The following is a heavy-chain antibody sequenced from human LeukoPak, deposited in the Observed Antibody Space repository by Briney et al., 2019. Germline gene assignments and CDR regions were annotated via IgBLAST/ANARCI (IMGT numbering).Heavy chain of an antibody. CDR3: ARALYGDQGGADY. CDR2: INPSSGGT. CDR1: EYTFIGYY. D-gene: IGHD4-17*01. Sequence: GASVKVSCKASEYTFIGYYIHWVRQAPGQGLEWMGIINPSSGGTTYAQKFQGRVTMTRDTSTSTVYMDLSGLRSEDTAVYYCARALYGDQGGADYWGRGTLVTVSS. J-gene: IGHJ4*02. V-gene: IGHV1-46*01.